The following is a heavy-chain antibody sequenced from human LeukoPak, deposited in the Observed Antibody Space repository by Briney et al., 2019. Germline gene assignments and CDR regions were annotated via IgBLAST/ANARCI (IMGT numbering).Heavy chain of an antibody. CDR2: INPNSGGT. J-gene: IGHJ5*02. CDR3: ARDIHYDILTGYALSNWFDP. D-gene: IGHD3-9*01. CDR1: GYTFTGYY. V-gene: IGHV1-2*02. Sequence: GASVKVSCKASGYTFTGYYMHWVRQAPGRGLEWMGWINPNSGGTNYAQKFQGRCTMTRDTSISTAYMELSRLRSDDTAVYYCARDIHYDILTGYALSNWFDPWGQGTLVTVSS.